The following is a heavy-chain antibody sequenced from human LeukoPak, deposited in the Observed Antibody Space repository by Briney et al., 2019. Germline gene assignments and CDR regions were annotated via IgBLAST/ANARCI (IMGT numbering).Heavy chain of an antibody. CDR2: TYYRSKWFN. V-gene: IGHV6-1*01. CDR1: GDSVSSHSAA. J-gene: IGHJ5*02. CDR3: ARDSDYYASGTYYRVGFDP. D-gene: IGHD3-10*01. Sequence: SQTLSLTCAISGDSVSSHSAAWNWIRQSPSRGLEWLGRTYYRSKWFNDYAVSVKSRLTINADTSKNQFSLQLNSVSPEDTAVYYCARDSDYYASGTYYRVGFDPWGQGTLVTVSS.